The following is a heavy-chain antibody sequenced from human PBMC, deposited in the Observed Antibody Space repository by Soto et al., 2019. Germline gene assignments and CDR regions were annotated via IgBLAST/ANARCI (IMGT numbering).Heavy chain of an antibody. CDR1: GYTFTSYA. D-gene: IGHD3-3*01. CDR2: INAGNGNT. J-gene: IGHJ6*02. CDR3: ALIDFWSGYYTLDPNYYYYGMDV. V-gene: IGHV1-3*01. Sequence: ASVKVSCKASGYTFTSYAMHWVRQAPGQRLEWMGWINAGNGNTKYSQKFQGRVTITRDTSASTAYMELSSLRSEDTAVYYCALIDFWSGYYTLDPNYYYYGMDVWGQGTTVTVSS.